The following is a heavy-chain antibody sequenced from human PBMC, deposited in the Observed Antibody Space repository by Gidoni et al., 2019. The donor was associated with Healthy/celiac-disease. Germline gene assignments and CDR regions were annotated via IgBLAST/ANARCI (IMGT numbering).Heavy chain of an antibody. CDR1: VFPFSRYS. CDR2: ISSRSSTI. V-gene: IGHV3-48*02. D-gene: IGHD2-21*02. J-gene: IGHJ4*02. CDR3: ARAGDCGGDCPYDFDY. Sequence: EVQLVAYGGGLVQPGGSLRLSCAASVFPFSRYSMNCVRQAPGKGLEWVSYISSRSSTIYYADSVKGRFTISRDNAKNALYLLMNSLRDEDTAVYYCARAGDCGGDCPYDFDYWGQGTLVTVSS.